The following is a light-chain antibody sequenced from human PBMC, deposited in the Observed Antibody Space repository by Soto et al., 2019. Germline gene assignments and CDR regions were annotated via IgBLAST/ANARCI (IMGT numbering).Light chain of an antibody. J-gene: IGLJ1*01. V-gene: IGLV2-14*01. CDR1: SSDVGGYNY. CDR3: SSYTSGSTRCV. Sequence: QSALTQPASVSGSPGQSITISCTGTSSDVGGYNYVSWYQQHPGKAPKLMISEVSNRPSGVSNRFSGSKSGNTASLTISGLQAEDAADYYCSSYTSGSTRCVFGTGTKLTVL. CDR2: EVS.